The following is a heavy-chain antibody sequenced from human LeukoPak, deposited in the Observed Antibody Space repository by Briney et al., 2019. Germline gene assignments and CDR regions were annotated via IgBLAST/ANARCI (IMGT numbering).Heavy chain of an antibody. V-gene: IGHV4-34*01. D-gene: IGHD2-2*01. CDR3: ARGRIVVVPAARDWFDP. CDR1: GGSFSGYY. J-gene: IGHJ5*02. CDR2: INHSGST. Sequence: SETLSLTCAVYGGSFSGYYWSWIRQPPGKGLEWIGEINHSGSTNHNPSLKSRVTISVDTSKNQFSLKLSSVTAADTAVYYCARGRIVVVPAARDWFDPWGQGTLVTVSS.